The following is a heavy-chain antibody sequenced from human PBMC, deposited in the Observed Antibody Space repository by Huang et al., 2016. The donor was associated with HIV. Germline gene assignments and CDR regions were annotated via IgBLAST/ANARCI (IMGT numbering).Heavy chain of an antibody. J-gene: IGHJ4*02. D-gene: IGHD1-1*01. CDR3: AKDNDLYYFDY. V-gene: IGHV3-30*18. CDR2: ITLDGKNK. CDR1: GFTFSGYG. Sequence: QVHLVESGGGVVQPGRSLRLSCAASGFTFSGYGMHWVRQAPGKGLEVVAVITLDGKNKYVADSVGGRFTVSRDNSQNTVSLQMNTLRAEDTAVYYCAKDNDLYYFDYWGQGTLVTVSS.